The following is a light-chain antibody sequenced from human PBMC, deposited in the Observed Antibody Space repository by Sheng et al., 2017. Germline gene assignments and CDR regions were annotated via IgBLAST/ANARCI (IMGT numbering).Light chain of an antibody. V-gene: IGKV3-15*01. Sequence: EILMTQSPATLSVSPGERATLSCRASQSVSSNLAWYQQKPGQAPRLLIYDASTRAIGVPPRFSGSGSRTEFTLTISSLQSEDFAVYYCQQYNDWPPEYTFGQGTKV. J-gene: IGKJ2*01. CDR2: DAS. CDR1: QSVSSN. CDR3: QQYNDWPPEYT.